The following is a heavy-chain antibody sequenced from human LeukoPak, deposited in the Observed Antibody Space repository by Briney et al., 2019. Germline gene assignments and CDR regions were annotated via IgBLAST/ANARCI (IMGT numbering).Heavy chain of an antibody. CDR2: ISTDNSYI. Sequence: PGGSLRLSCAASGFSPSSYSMNWVRQAPGKGLEWVSSISTDNSYIYYADSVKGRFTISRDNAKNSLYLQMNSLRAEDTAVYYCARDVSLDFWGQGTLVTVSS. V-gene: IGHV3-21*06. CDR1: GFSPSSYS. J-gene: IGHJ4*02. CDR3: ARDVSLDF.